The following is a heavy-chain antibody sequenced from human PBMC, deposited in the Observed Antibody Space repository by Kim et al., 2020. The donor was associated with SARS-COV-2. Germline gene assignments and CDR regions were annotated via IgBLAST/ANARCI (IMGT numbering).Heavy chain of an antibody. CDR3: ARERHYDFWSGYYIGDLFLGDFDY. CDR2: ISYDGSNK. D-gene: IGHD3-3*01. CDR1: GFTFSSYA. J-gene: IGHJ4*02. V-gene: IGHV3-30*04. Sequence: GGSLRLSCAASGFTFSSYAMHWVRQAPGKGLEWVAVISYDGSNKYYADSVKGQFTISRDNSKNTLYLQMNSLRAEDTAVYYCARERHYDFWSGYYIGDLFLGDFDYWGQGTLVTVSS.